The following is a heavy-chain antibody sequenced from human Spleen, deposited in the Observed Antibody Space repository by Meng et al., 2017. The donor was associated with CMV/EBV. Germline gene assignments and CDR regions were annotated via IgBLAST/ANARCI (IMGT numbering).Heavy chain of an antibody. CDR1: GGSISSSSHY. J-gene: IGHJ4*02. Sequence: SETLSLTCNVSGGSISSSSHYWGWIRQPPGKGLEWIGSMFYSGSTEYNPSLKSRVTISVDTSKNQFSLKLSSVTAADTAVYYCARDPGYSSSRSFDYWGQGTLVTVSS. D-gene: IGHD6-6*01. CDR3: ARDPGYSSSRSFDY. CDR2: MFYSGST. V-gene: IGHV4-39*07.